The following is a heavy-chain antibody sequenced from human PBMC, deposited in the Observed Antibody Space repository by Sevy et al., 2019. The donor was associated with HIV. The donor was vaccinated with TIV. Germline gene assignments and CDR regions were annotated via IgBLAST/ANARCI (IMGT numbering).Heavy chain of an antibody. CDR2: ISGSGGST. J-gene: IGHJ1*01. Sequence: GGSLRLSCAASGFIFSGYGMSWVRRAPGQGLEWVSAISGSGGSTYYADSVKGRFTISRDNFRNTLYLQMNSLRAEDTAVYYCAKDRITAARFQHWGQGTLVTVSS. CDR3: AKDRITAARFQH. D-gene: IGHD6-13*01. CDR1: GFIFSGYG. V-gene: IGHV3-23*01.